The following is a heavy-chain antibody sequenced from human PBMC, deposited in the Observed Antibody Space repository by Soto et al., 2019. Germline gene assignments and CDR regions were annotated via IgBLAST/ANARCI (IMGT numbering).Heavy chain of an antibody. CDR1: GFTFISHG. J-gene: IGHJ4*02. CDR2: ISYDGSNE. CDR3: AKERMEQYQLLPFFDY. Sequence: GGSLRLSCAASGFTFISHGIHFLRHSPFKWLEWVTVISYDGSNEYYADSVKGRFTIFRDNSKNILYLQMNSLRTEDTAVYYCAKERMEQYQLLPFFDYWGQGTLVTAPQ. D-gene: IGHD2-2*01. V-gene: IGHV3-30*18.